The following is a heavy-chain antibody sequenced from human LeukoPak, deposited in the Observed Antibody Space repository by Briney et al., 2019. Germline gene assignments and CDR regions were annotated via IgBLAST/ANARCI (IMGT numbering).Heavy chain of an antibody. CDR1: GVSISSGGYY. D-gene: IGHD5-18*01. V-gene: IGHV4-31*03. Sequence: ASETLSLTCTVSGVSISSGGYYWPSLGQHPGKGLEWNAYIYYSGSTYYNPSLKSRVTISVDTSTNQFSLKLSSVTAANTAVYYCARVAVDTAMIPSIDYWGQGTLVTVSS. CDR2: IYYSGST. CDR3: ARVAVDTAMIPSIDY. J-gene: IGHJ4*02.